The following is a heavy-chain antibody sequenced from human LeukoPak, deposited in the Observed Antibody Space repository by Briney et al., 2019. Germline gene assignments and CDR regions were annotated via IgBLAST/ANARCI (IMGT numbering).Heavy chain of an antibody. CDR3: MRDRSMVDLDF. J-gene: IGHJ4*02. D-gene: IGHD3-10*01. CDR1: GYTFIAFY. CDR2: IYPNTGDT. V-gene: IGHV1-2*02. Sequence: ASVKVSCKASGYTFIAFYMHWVRQAPGQGLEWIGWIYPNTGDTNYAQNFQGRVTMTRDTSISTAYMELSRLTSDDTAVYYCMRDRSMVDLDFWGQGTLVTVSS.